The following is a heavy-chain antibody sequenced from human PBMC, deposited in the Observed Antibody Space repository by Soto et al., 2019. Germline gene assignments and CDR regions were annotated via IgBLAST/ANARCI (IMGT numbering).Heavy chain of an antibody. CDR1: GFTFSNAW. Sequence: LSLSCAASGFTFSNAWMSWVRQAPGKGLEWVGRIKSKTDGGTTDYAAPVKGRFTISRDDSKNTLYLQMNSLKTEDTAVYYCTTAYYYDSSGYYFDYWGQGTLVTVSS. CDR3: TTAYYYDSSGYYFDY. D-gene: IGHD3-22*01. J-gene: IGHJ4*02. CDR2: IKSKTDGGTT. V-gene: IGHV3-15*01.